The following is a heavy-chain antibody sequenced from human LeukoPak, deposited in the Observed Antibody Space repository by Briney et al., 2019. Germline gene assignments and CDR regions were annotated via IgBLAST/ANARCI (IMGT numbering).Heavy chain of an antibody. D-gene: IGHD3-9*01. Sequence: PGGSLRLSCAASGFTFSSYGMNWVRQAPGKGLEWVANINRDGSAEYYLDSVKGRFTISKDNAKNSLYLQMNSLRPEDTAVYYCARNDKGAFDIWGQGTMVTVSS. J-gene: IGHJ3*02. CDR1: GFTFSSYG. CDR3: ARNDKGAFDI. CDR2: INRDGSAE. V-gene: IGHV3-7*04.